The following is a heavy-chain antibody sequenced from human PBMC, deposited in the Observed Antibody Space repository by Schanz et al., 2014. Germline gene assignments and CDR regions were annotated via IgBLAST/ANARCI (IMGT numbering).Heavy chain of an antibody. CDR1: GFIFGSSV. J-gene: IGHJ4*02. Sequence: EVQLVESGGGLVKPGGFLRLSCAASGFIFGSSVMAWVRQAPGKGLEWVSIISGSGGNTYYADAVRGRFTISRDNSKTTVYLQMNSLRAEDTAVYYCAKDAENTAMITDYFDYWGQGTLVTVSS. V-gene: IGHV3-23*04. CDR3: AKDAENTAMITDYFDY. D-gene: IGHD5-18*01. CDR2: ISGSGGNT.